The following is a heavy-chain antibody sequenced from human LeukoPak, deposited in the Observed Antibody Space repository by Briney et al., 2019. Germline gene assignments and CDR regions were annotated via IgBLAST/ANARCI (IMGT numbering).Heavy chain of an antibody. J-gene: IGHJ6*02. D-gene: IGHD3-22*01. CDR3: TRDYYDSSGYYFNYYYYGMDV. Sequence: PGGSLRLSCTASGFTFGDYAMSWVRQAPGKGLEWVGFIRSKAYGGTTEYAASVKGRFTISRDDSKSIAYLQMNSLKTEDTAVYYCTRDYYDSSGYYFNYYYYGMDVWGQGATVTVSS. V-gene: IGHV3-49*04. CDR1: GFTFGDYA. CDR2: IRSKAYGGTT.